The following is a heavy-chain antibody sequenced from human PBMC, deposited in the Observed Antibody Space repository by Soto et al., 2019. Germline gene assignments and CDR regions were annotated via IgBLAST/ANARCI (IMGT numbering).Heavy chain of an antibody. CDR3: ANDFTPWWGDYFYYYSGMDV. D-gene: IGHD4-17*01. CDR2: MSYDGSK. Sequence: QVKLVASGGGVVQPGRSLRLSCAAAGFTFSSYGLHWVRQAPGTGLEWVAVMSYDGSKYYADTVKGRFTISTDNSTNTRYLQIISLRPEETAMYYCANDFTPWWGDYFYYYSGMDVWGQGTTVTVSS. V-gene: IGHV3-30*18. J-gene: IGHJ6*02. CDR1: GFTFSSYG.